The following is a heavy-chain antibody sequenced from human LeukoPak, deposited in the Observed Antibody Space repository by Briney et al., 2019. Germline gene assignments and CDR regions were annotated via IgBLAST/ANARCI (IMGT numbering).Heavy chain of an antibody. CDR3: AGDYGEYYYGMDV. Sequence: GGSLRLSCAASGFTFSSYGVHWVRQAPGKGLEWVAVIWYDGSNKNYADSVKGRFTISRDNSKNTLYLQMNSLRAEDTAVYYCAGDYGEYYYGMDVWGQGTTVTVSS. CDR1: GFTFSSYG. J-gene: IGHJ6*02. V-gene: IGHV3-33*01. D-gene: IGHD4-17*01. CDR2: IWYDGSNK.